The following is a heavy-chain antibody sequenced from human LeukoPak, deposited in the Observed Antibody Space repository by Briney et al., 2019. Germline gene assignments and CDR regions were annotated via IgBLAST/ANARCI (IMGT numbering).Heavy chain of an antibody. J-gene: IGHJ4*02. Sequence: GGSLRLSCEASGFTFENYAMHWVRQAPGKGLEWVSGIRWNRGDFGYADSVRGRFIISRDNAKNSLYLQMNTLRPEDTAIYYCAKDASGKYCFSAGCYPDLDSWGQGILVTVSS. V-gene: IGHV3-9*01. CDR3: AKDASGKYCFSAGCYPDLDS. D-gene: IGHD1-26*01. CDR1: GFTFENYA. CDR2: IRWNRGDF.